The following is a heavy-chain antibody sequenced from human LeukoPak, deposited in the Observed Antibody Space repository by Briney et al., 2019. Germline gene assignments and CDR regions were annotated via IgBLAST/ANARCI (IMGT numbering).Heavy chain of an antibody. CDR3: ARATVSYGMDV. J-gene: IGHJ6*02. CDR1: GFTFSSYD. D-gene: IGHD4-4*01. Sequence: GGSPRLSCAASGFTFSSYDMHWVRQATGKGLEWVSAIGTAGDTYYPGSVKGRFTISRENAKNSLYLQMNSLRAGDTAVYYCARATVSYGMDVWGQGTTVTVSS. CDR2: IGTAGDT. V-gene: IGHV3-13*01.